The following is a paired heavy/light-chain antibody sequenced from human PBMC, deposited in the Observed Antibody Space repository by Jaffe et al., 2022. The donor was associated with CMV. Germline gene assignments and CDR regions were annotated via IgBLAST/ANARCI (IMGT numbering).Light chain of an antibody. CDR1: QGIRDD. J-gene: IGKJ4*01. Sequence: AIQMTQSPSSLSASVGDRVTITCRASQGIRDDLGWYQQKPGKAPKLLIYDASSLQSGVPSRFSGNGSGTDFTLTISSLQPEDFATYYCLQDYNSLTFGGGTKVEIK. CDR2: DAS. CDR3: LQDYNSLT. V-gene: IGKV1-6*01.
Heavy chain of an antibody. CDR2: IRSKAYGGTT. J-gene: IGHJ3*02. Sequence: EVQLVESGGGLVQPGRSLRLSCTASGFTFGDYAMSWVRQAPGKGLEWLGFIRSKAYGGTTQYAASVKGRFTISRDDSKSIAYLQMNSLKTEDTAVYYCTRDRGIMFGGTIDAFDIWGQGTVVTVSS. CDR3: TRDRGIMFGGTIDAFDI. CDR1: GFTFGDYA. D-gene: IGHD3-16*01. V-gene: IGHV3-49*04.